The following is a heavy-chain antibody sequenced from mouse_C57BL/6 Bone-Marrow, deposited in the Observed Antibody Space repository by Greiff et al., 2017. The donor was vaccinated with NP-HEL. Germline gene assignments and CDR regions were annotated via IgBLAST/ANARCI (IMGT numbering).Heavy chain of an antibody. CDR3: ARSITTVVATPENYAMDY. CDR2: INPNYGTT. CDR1: GYSFTDYN. J-gene: IGHJ4*01. V-gene: IGHV1-39*01. D-gene: IGHD1-1*01. Sequence: EVQLQQSGPELVKPGASVKISCKASGYSFTDYNMNWVKQSNGKSLEWIGVINPNYGTTSYNQKFKGKATLTVDQSSSTAYMQLNSLTSEDSAVYYCARSITTVVATPENYAMDYWGQGTSVTVSS.